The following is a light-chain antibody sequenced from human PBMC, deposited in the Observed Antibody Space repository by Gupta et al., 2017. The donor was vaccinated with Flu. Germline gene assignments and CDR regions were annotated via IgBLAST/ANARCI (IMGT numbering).Light chain of an antibody. CDR2: RDN. Sequence: TLTCTATSTTVGNNSAAWLQQHHGPPPNLLLYRDNNRPSGIPERFSASTSGTTASLTITGLQPEDEADYYCSAWDSSLSAQVFGGGTKLTVL. CDR1: STTVGNNS. V-gene: IGLV10-54*04. J-gene: IGLJ2*01. CDR3: SAWDSSLSAQV.